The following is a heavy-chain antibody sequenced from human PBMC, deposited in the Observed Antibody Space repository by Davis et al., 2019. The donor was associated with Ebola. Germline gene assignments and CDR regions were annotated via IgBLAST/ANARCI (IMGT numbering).Heavy chain of an antibody. Sequence: GGSLRLSCAASGFTFDDYAMHWVRQAPGKGLEWVSGISWNSGSIGYADSVKGRFTISRDNAKNSLYLQMNSLRAEDTAVYYCARDPDSSYYYYGMDVWGQGTTVTVSS. CDR3: ARDPDSSYYYYGMDV. CDR2: ISWNSGSI. D-gene: IGHD6-6*01. V-gene: IGHV3-9*01. CDR1: GFTFDDYA. J-gene: IGHJ6*02.